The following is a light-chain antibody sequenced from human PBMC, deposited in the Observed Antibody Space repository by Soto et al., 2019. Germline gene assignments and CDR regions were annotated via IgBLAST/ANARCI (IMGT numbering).Light chain of an antibody. Sequence: QSVLAQPPSASGSPGHSVTISCTGASSDVGGYNYVSCYQQHPGKAPKLMIYEVTKRPSGVPDRFSGSKSGNTASLTVSGLRPEDEAVYFCSSYAGTNNLVFGGGTQLTVL. J-gene: IGLJ2*01. CDR3: SSYAGTNNLV. CDR1: SSDVGGYNY. V-gene: IGLV2-8*01. CDR2: EVT.